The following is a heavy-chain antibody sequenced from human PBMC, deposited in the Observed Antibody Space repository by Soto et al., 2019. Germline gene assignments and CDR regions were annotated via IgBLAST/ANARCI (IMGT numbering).Heavy chain of an antibody. V-gene: IGHV1-8*01. CDR3: ARGNPFNYAGFDV. J-gene: IGHJ6*02. Sequence: QAHLEQSGAELKRPGASVKVSCKASGYTFSDFDINWLRQASGQGPEWMGWMNAKSGDTFFAQRDQGNFTMPWATSLSTAYMEVGSLTSDDTAIYYCARGNPFNYAGFDVWGQGTTVAVSS. CDR2: MNAKSGDT. CDR1: GYTFSDFD. D-gene: IGHD3-16*01.